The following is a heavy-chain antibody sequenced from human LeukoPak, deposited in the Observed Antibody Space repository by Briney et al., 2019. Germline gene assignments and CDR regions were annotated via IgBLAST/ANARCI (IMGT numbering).Heavy chain of an antibody. J-gene: IGHJ3*02. CDR2: INPSGDST. CDR3: ARFRTGRAFDI. D-gene: IGHD3/OR15-3a*01. CDR1: GYTFTSYY. V-gene: IGHV1-46*01. Sequence: ASVKVSCNASGYTFTSYYMHWVRQAPGQGLEWMGIINPSGDSTSYAQKFQGRVTMTRDTSTSTVYMKLSSLRSEDTAVYYCARFRTGRAFDIWGQGTMVTVSS.